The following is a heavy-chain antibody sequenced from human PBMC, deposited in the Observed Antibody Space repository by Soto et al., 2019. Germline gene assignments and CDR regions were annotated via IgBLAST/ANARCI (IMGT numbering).Heavy chain of an antibody. CDR2: IYYSGST. J-gene: IGHJ5*02. V-gene: IGHV4-31*03. CDR1: GGSISSGGYY. D-gene: IGHD6-13*01. CDR3: ARDVGSLSSSWYGNWFDP. Sequence: SETLSLTCTVSGGSISSGGYYWSWIRQHPGKGLEWIGYIYYSGSTYYNPSLKSRVTISVDTSKNQFSLKLGSVTAADTAVYYCARDVGSLSSSWYGNWFDPWGQGTLVTVAS.